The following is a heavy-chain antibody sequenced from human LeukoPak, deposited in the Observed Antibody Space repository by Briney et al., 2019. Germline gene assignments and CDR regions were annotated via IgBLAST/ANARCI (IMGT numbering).Heavy chain of an antibody. V-gene: IGHV3-23*01. CDR1: GFTFYSYA. D-gene: IGHD1-26*01. Sequence: GGSLRLSCAASGFTFYSYAMSWVRQAPGKGLEWVASIIGSGRTTKYADVVKGRFTISRDNSRNSLYLQMTSLIADDTAVYYCVREGRGIVGASAYWGRGTLVAVSS. J-gene: IGHJ4*02. CDR3: VREGRGIVGASAY. CDR2: IIGSGRTT.